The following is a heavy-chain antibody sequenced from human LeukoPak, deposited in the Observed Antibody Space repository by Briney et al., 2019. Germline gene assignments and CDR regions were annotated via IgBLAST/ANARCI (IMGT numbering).Heavy chain of an antibody. CDR2: ISSSGSTI. CDR1: GFTFSSYN. Sequence: GGSLRLSCAASGFTFSSYNMNWVRQAPGKGLEWVSDISSSGSTIYFADSVKGRFTISRDNAKNSLYLQMNSLRDEDTAVYYCARDQGIVVPAANLDYWGQGTLVTVSS. V-gene: IGHV3-48*02. CDR3: ARDQGIVVPAANLDY. J-gene: IGHJ4*02. D-gene: IGHD2-2*01.